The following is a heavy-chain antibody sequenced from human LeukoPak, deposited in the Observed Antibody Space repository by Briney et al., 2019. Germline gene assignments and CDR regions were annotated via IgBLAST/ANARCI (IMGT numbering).Heavy chain of an antibody. CDR1: GYTFTSYD. CDR2: MNPNSGNT. Sequence: GASVKVSCKASGYTFTSYDINWVRQATGQGLEWMGWMNPNSGNTGYAQKFQGRVTITRNTSISTAYMELSSLRSEDTAVYYCASCRGSCYSGQYYFHYWGQGTLVTVSS. D-gene: IGHD2-15*01. J-gene: IGHJ4*02. V-gene: IGHV1-8*03. CDR3: ASCRGSCYSGQYYFHY.